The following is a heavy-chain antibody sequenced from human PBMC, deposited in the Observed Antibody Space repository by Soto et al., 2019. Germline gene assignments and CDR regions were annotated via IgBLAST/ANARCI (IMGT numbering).Heavy chain of an antibody. V-gene: IGHV4-30-2*01. CDR2: IYHSGST. CDR3: ARGHYYDSSGYVDY. CDR1: GGSISSGGYS. D-gene: IGHD3-22*01. Sequence: TLSLTCAVSGGSISSGGYSWSCLRQPPGKGLEWIGYIYHSGSTYYTPSLKSRVTISVDRSKNQFSLKLSSVTDADTAVYYCARGHYYDSSGYVDYWGQGTLVTVSS. J-gene: IGHJ4*02.